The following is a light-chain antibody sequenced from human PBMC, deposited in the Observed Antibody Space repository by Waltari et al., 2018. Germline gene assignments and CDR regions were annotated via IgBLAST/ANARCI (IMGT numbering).Light chain of an antibody. CDR3: QAWDSSAFV. J-gene: IGLJ1*01. Sequence: SYEVTQPPSVSVSPRQRATITCSGEKLGSKYVSWYQQKSGQSPVLVIYRDVKRPSGIPERFSGSNSGNTATLTISGTQPMDEADYYCQAWDSSAFVFGAGTKVTVL. CDR2: RDV. CDR1: KLGSKY. V-gene: IGLV3-1*01.